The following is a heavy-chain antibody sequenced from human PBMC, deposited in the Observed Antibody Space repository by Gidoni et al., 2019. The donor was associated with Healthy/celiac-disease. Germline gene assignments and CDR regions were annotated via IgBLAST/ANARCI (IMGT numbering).Heavy chain of an antibody. J-gene: IGHJ6*02. CDR1: GGTFGSYA. CDR2: IIPIFGTA. Sequence: QVQLVQSGAEVKKPGSSVTVSCKASGGTFGSYALSWVRQAPGQGLEWMGGIIPIFGTANYAQNVQGRGTITADKSTSTAYMELSSLRSEETAVYYCAKPVREYYYYGMDVWGQGTTVTVSS. V-gene: IGHV1-69*14. CDR3: AKPVREYYYYGMDV. D-gene: IGHD3-10*01.